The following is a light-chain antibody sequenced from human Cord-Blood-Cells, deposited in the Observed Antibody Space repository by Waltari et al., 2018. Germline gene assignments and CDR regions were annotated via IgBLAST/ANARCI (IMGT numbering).Light chain of an antibody. CDR2: GAS. CDR1: QSVSSSY. Sequence: EIVLTRSPGTLSLSPGARATLSCRASQSVSSSYLAWYQQKPGQAPRLRIYGASSRATGIPDRFSGSGSGTDFTLTISRLEPEDFAVYYCQQYGSSPLTFGGGTKVEIK. J-gene: IGKJ4*01. CDR3: QQYGSSPLT. V-gene: IGKV3-20*01.